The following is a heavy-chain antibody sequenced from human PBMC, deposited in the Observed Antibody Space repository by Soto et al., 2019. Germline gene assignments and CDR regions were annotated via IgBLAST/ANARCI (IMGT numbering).Heavy chain of an antibody. V-gene: IGHV4-59*01. CDR2: IFSSGST. CDR3: ARVGYCSSTPCWPIGYFEY. Sequence: QVQLQESGPGLVKPSETLSLTCPVSGDSISSFYWTWIRQPPGKGLEWVGYIFSSGSTNYNPSLKSRVTISVDTSENQFDLKLTSVTAADTAVYYCARVGYCSSTPCWPIGYFEYWGQGTLVTVSS. J-gene: IGHJ4*02. D-gene: IGHD2-2*01. CDR1: GDSISSFY.